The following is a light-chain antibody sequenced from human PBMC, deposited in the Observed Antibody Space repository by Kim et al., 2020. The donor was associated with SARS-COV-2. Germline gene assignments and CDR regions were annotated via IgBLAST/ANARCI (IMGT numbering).Light chain of an antibody. V-gene: IGLV3-19*01. CDR3: KSRDSSGKVV. J-gene: IGLJ2*01. CDR2: GKN. CDR1: SLRRYY. Sequence: SSELTQDPAVSVALGQTVRITCQGDSLRRYYASWYQQKPGQAPVLVIYGKNNRPSGIPDRFSGSTSGNTASLTITEAQAEEEADYYCKSRDSSGKVVFGGGTQLTVL.